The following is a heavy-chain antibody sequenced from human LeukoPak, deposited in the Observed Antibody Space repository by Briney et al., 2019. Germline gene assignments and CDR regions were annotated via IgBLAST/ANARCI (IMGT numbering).Heavy chain of an antibody. CDR2: INSDGINT. D-gene: IGHD2-15*01. V-gene: IGHV3-74*01. J-gene: IGHJ5*02. Sequence: GSLRLSCAASGFTFSNYWMHWVRQAPGKGLAWVSRINSDGINTSYADSVKGRFTISRDNAKNTLNLQMNSLRAEDTAVYSCARGADGVSSNSRGWFDPWGQGTLVTVSS. CDR3: ARGADGVSSNSRGWFDP. CDR1: GFTFSNYW.